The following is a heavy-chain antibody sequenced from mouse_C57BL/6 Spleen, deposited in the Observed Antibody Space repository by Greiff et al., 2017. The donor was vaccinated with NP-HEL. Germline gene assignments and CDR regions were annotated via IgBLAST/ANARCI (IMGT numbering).Heavy chain of an antibody. J-gene: IGHJ1*03. V-gene: IGHV5-6*01. Sequence: EVQLVESGGDLVKPGGSLKLSCAASGFTFSSYGMSWVRQTPDKRLEWVATISSGGSYTYYPDSVKGRFTISRDNAKNTLYLQMSSLKSEDTAMYYCARPNYYYGSSPSWYFDVWGTGTTVTVSS. CDR1: GFTFSSYG. CDR2: ISSGGSYT. CDR3: ARPNYYYGSSPSWYFDV. D-gene: IGHD1-1*01.